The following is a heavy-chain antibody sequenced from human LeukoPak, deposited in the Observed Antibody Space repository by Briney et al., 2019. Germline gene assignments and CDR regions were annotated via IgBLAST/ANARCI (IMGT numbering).Heavy chain of an antibody. CDR3: AKDEGYDILTGYHY. J-gene: IGHJ4*02. CDR1: GFTFSSYA. V-gene: IGHV3-23*01. CDR2: ISGSGGST. D-gene: IGHD3-9*01. Sequence: GGSLRLSCAASGFTFSSYAMSWVRQAPGKGLEWVSAISGSGGSTYYADSVKGRFTISRDNSKNMLYLRMNSLRAEDTAVYYCAKDEGYDILTGYHYWGQGTLVTVSS.